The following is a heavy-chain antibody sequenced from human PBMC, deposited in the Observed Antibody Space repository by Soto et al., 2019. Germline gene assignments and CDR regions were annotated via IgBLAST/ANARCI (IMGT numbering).Heavy chain of an antibody. D-gene: IGHD3-9*01. Sequence: ASVKVSCKASGYTFTACYINWVRQAPRQGLEWMGWVNPNTGVTKYAQKFQGRVTMTRDTSINTAYMELSGLTSDDTAVYYCTTLRLDPWGQGTLVTVSS. CDR1: GYTFTACY. CDR3: TTLRLDP. CDR2: VNPNTGVT. V-gene: IGHV1-2*02. J-gene: IGHJ5*02.